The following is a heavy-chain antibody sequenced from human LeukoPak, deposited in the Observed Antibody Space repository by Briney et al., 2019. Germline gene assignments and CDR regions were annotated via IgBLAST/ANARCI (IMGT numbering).Heavy chain of an antibody. D-gene: IGHD2-2*02. CDR3: ARGIVVVPATIGSDY. Sequence: SGGSLRLSCAASGFTFSDYYMSWIRQAPGKGLEWVSYISSSGSIIYHADSVEGRFTISRDNAKKSLYLQMNSLRAEDTAVYYCARGIVVVPATIGSDYWGQGTLDTVSS. J-gene: IGHJ4*02. CDR2: ISSSGSII. V-gene: IGHV3-11*04. CDR1: GFTFSDYY.